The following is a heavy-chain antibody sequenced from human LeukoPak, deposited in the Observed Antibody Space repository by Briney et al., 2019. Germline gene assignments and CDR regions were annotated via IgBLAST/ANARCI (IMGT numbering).Heavy chain of an antibody. CDR3: ARYSGTYRDY. D-gene: IGHD1-26*01. J-gene: IGHJ4*02. V-gene: IGHV3-7*01. CDR1: GFTFSEYW. CDR2: IKGDGSKI. Sequence: AGGSLRLSCGASGFTFSEYWMSWVRQAPGRGPEWVANIKGDGSKIYYVDSVKGRFTISRDNAKNSLYLQMNSLRAEDTAVYYCARYSGTYRDYWGQGTLVTVSS.